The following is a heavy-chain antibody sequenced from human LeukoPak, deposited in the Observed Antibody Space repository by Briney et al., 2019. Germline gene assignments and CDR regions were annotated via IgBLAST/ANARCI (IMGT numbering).Heavy chain of an antibody. CDR3: ARDLSGRVGATDYYYGMDV. J-gene: IGHJ6*02. CDR2: ISTSSSTI. Sequence: GGSLRLSCAVSGFTFRSYSMNWVRQAPGKGLEWVSYISTSSSTIYCADSVKRRFTISRVKAKKSLYLQIDSLRDEDSAVYYCARDLSGRVGATDYYYGMDVWGQGTTVTVSS. V-gene: IGHV3-48*02. D-gene: IGHD1-26*01. CDR1: GFTFRSYS.